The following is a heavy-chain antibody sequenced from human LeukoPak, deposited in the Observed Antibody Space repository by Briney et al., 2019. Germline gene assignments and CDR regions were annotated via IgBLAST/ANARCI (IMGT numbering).Heavy chain of an antibody. D-gene: IGHD2-8*01. CDR2: ISWNSGTI. Sequence: PGGSLRLSCAASGFTFDDHAMPWVRQAPGKGLEWVSGISWNSGTIGYADSVKGRFTISRDNAKNSLYLQMNSLRPEDTALYYCARDLYANSAWFDYWGQGTLVTVSS. J-gene: IGHJ4*02. CDR3: ARDLYANSAWFDY. CDR1: GFTFDDHA. V-gene: IGHV3-9*01.